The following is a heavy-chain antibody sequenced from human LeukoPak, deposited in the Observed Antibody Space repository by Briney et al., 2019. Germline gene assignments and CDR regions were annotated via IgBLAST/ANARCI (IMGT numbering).Heavy chain of an antibody. J-gene: IGHJ4*02. D-gene: IGHD5-18*01. CDR2: ISLNSGSI. CDR3: AKDMGYSYGPPFDY. Sequence: PGGSLRLSCAAYGFTFDDYAMHWVRQAPGKGLEWVSGISLNSGSIGYADSVKGRFTISRDNAKNSLYLQMNSLRAEDTALYYCAKDMGYSYGPPFDYWGQGTLVTVS. CDR1: GFTFDDYA. V-gene: IGHV3-9*01.